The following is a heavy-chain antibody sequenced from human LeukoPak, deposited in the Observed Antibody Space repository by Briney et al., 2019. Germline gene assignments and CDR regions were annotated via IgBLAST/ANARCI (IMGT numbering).Heavy chain of an antibody. CDR3: AKALRAYSSSSPADY. CDR2: ISYDGSNK. J-gene: IGHJ4*02. D-gene: IGHD6-6*01. Sequence: GGSLRLSCAASGFSFSIHGMGWVRRAPGKGLEWVAVISYDGSNKYYADSVKGRFTISRDNSKNTLYLQMNSLRAEDTAVYYCAKALRAYSSSSPADYWGQGTLVTVSS. V-gene: IGHV3-30*18. CDR1: GFSFSIHG.